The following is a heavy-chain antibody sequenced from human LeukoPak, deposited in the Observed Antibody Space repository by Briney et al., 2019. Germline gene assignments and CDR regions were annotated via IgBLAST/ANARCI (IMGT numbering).Heavy chain of an antibody. J-gene: IGHJ3*02. CDR3: ASVHDYGDYVSAFDI. V-gene: IGHV5-51*01. D-gene: IGHD4-17*01. CDR1: GYSSTSYW. Sequence: GESLQFSCKGSGYSSTSYWIGWVRQMRGQGLEWMGMIYPGVSDTSYSPSFQGQVTISADKSISTAYLQWSSLKASDTAMYYCASVHDYGDYVSAFDIWGQGTMVTVSS. CDR2: IYPGVSDT.